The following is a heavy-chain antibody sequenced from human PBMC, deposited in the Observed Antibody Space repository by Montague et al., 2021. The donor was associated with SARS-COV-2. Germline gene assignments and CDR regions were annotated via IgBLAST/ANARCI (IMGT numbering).Heavy chain of an antibody. Sequence: CAISGDSVASNRATWDWLTQSPSTALEWVGRTYYRTKWYNDYAVSVRGRVTINPDTSKNQFSLQLNSVTPEDTAIYYCTSGREGNYNVMDVWGQGTTVTVSS. V-gene: IGHV6-1*01. CDR2: TYYRTKWYN. CDR1: GDSVASNRAT. CDR3: TSGREGNYNVMDV. D-gene: IGHD1-1*01. J-gene: IGHJ6*02.